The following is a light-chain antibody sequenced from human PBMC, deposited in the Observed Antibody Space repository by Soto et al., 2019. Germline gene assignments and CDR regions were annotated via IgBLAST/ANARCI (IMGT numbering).Light chain of an antibody. V-gene: IGLV1-40*01. CDR3: QSHDSSPGGPV. J-gene: IGLJ2*01. CDR1: SSNIGAGYD. Sequence: QSVLTQPPSVSGAPGQRVTISCTGSSSNIGAGYDGHWYQQLPGTAPKLLIYGNSNRPSGVPDRFSGSKSGSSASLAITGLHAEDDADYSCQSHDSSPGGPVFGGGTNLTVL. CDR2: GNS.